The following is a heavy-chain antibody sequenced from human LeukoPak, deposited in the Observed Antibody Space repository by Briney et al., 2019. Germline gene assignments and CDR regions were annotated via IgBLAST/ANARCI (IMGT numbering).Heavy chain of an antibody. Sequence: PSETLSLTCTVSGGSISSYYWSWIRQPAGRGLEWIGRIYTSGSTNYNPSLKSRVTISVDTSKTQFSLKLTSVTAADTAVYYCARHISVSYDAFDLWGRGTMVTVSS. D-gene: IGHD6-19*01. V-gene: IGHV4-4*07. CDR1: GGSISSYY. CDR2: IYTSGST. J-gene: IGHJ3*01. CDR3: ARHISVSYDAFDL.